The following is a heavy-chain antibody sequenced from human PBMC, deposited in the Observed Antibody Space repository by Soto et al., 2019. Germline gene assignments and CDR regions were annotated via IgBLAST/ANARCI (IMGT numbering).Heavy chain of an antibody. J-gene: IGHJ4*02. CDR1: GGTISSSA. CDR3: ARDFGHGHCSGGSCYTLDH. D-gene: IGHD2-15*01. Sequence: QVQLVQSGAEEQKPGSSVKVSCKASGGTISSSAISWVRQAPGQGLEWMGGIIPTFGTAQYAQRFQDRVTITADESTSTAYMELSSLGSDDTAVYYCARDFGHGHCSGGSCYTLDHWGQGTLVVVSS. V-gene: IGHV1-69*01. CDR2: IIPTFGTA.